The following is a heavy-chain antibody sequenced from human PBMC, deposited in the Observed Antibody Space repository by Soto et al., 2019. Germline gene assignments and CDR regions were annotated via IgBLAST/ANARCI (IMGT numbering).Heavy chain of an antibody. CDR2: IWYDGSNK. J-gene: IGHJ6*02. Sequence: QVRLVESGGGVVQPGRSLRLSCAASGFTFSSYGMHWVRQAPGKGLEWVAVIWYDGSNKYYADSVKGRFTISRDNSKNTLYLQMNSLRAEDTAVYYCARDHDYGDYSYYYYGMDVWGQGTTVTVSS. V-gene: IGHV3-33*01. CDR3: ARDHDYGDYSYYYYGMDV. CDR1: GFTFSSYG. D-gene: IGHD4-17*01.